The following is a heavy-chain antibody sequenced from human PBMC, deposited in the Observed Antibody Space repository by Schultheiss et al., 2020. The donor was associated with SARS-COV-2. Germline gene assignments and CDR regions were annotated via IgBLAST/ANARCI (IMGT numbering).Heavy chain of an antibody. Sequence: GESLKISCAASGFTFSSYAMSWVRQAPGKGLEWVSAISGSGGSTYYADSVKGRFTISRDNSKNTLYLQMNSLRAEDTAVYYCAKDPGYLIAVAGRDYYYYGMDVWGQGTTVTVSS. CDR3: AKDPGYLIAVAGRDYYYYGMDV. J-gene: IGHJ6*02. D-gene: IGHD6-19*01. CDR2: ISGSGGST. CDR1: GFTFSSYA. V-gene: IGHV3-23*01.